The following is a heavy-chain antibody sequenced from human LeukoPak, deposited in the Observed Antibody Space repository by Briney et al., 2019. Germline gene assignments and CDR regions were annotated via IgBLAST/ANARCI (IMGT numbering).Heavy chain of an antibody. CDR1: GFTFDDYA. D-gene: IGHD3-3*01. V-gene: IGHV3-9*01. J-gene: IGHJ4*02. CDR3: AGELRFLEWLPDY. Sequence: GRSLRLSCAASGFTFDDYAMHWVRQAPGKGLEWVSGISWNSGSIGYADSVKGRFTISRDNAKNSLYLQMNSLRAEDTAVYYCAGELRFLEWLPDYWGQGTLVTVSS. CDR2: ISWNSGSI.